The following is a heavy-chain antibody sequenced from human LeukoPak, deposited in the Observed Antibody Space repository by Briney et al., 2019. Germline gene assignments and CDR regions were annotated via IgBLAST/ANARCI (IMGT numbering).Heavy chain of an antibody. V-gene: IGHV1-2*02. J-gene: IGHJ3*02. D-gene: IGHD3-22*01. CDR2: INPNSGGT. CDR3: ARDPITIIVGDAFDI. Sequence: GASVKVSCKASGYTFTGYYMHWVRQAPGQGLEWMGWINPNSGGTNYAQKFQGRVTMTRDTSISTAYMELSRLRSDDTAVYYCARDPITIIVGDAFDIWGQGTMVTVSS. CDR1: GYTFTGYY.